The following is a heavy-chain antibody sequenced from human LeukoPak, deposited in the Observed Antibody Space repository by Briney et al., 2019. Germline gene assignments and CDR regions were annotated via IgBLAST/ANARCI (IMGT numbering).Heavy chain of an antibody. D-gene: IGHD5-18*01. Sequence: PSETLSLTCAVYGGSFSGYYWSWIRQPPGKGLEWIGEINHSGSTNYNPSLKSRVTISVDTSKNQFSLKLSSVTAADTAVYYCARIRGYSYGNFDYLGQGTLVTVSS. CDR1: GGSFSGYY. J-gene: IGHJ4*02. CDR2: INHSGST. V-gene: IGHV4-34*01. CDR3: ARIRGYSYGNFDY.